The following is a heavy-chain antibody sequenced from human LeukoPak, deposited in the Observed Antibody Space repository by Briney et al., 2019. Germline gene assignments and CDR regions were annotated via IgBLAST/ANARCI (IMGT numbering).Heavy chain of an antibody. CDR1: GGSISSYY. CDR3: ARDYSPYSSGWYSRDDAFDI. V-gene: IGHV4-4*07. D-gene: IGHD6-19*01. J-gene: IGHJ3*02. CDR2: IYTSGST. Sequence: SETLSLTCTVSGGSISSYYWSWIRQPAGKGLEWIGRIYTSGSTNYNPSLKSRVTMSVDTSKNQFSLKLSSVTAADTAVYYCARDYSPYSSGWYSRDDAFDIWGQGTMVTVSS.